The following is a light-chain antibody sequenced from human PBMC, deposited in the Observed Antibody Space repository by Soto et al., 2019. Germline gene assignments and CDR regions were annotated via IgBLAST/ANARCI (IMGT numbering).Light chain of an antibody. CDR2: AAS. CDR3: QLIYSTLWT. V-gene: IGKV1-39*01. CDR1: QSSSSY. J-gene: IGKJ1*01. Sequence: DIQMTKSPSSLSASVGDRVTITCRASQSSSSYLNWYQQKPGKAPKLLIYAASSLQSGVPSRFSGSGSGTDFTLTISSLQPEDFATYYCQLIYSTLWTFGQGTKVEIK.